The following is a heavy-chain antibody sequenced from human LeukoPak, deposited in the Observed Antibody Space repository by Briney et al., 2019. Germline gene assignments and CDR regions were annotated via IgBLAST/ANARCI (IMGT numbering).Heavy chain of an antibody. J-gene: IGHJ4*02. CDR1: GGSISSSSYY. V-gene: IGHV4-39*07. D-gene: IGHD3-22*01. CDR2: IYYSGST. CDR3: AREGYYYDSRCDY. Sequence: SETLSLTCTVSGGSISSSSYYWGWIRQPPGKGLEWIGSIYYSGSTYYNPSLKSRVTISVDTSKNQFSLKLSSVTAADTAVYYCAREGYYYDSRCDYWGQGTGVSVS.